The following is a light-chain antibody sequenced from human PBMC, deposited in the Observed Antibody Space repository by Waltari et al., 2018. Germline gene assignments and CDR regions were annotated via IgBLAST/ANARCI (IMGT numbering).Light chain of an antibody. CDR2: EVS. J-gene: IGLJ3*02. CDR3: SSYTSSGPWV. Sequence: QSALTQPASVSGSPGQSITIPCTGTSSDGGGYNYVSWYQQHPGKAPKLMIYEVSNRPSGVSNRFSGSKSGNTASLTISGLQAEDEADYYCSSYTSSGPWVFGGGTKLTVL. V-gene: IGLV2-14*01. CDR1: SSDGGGYNY.